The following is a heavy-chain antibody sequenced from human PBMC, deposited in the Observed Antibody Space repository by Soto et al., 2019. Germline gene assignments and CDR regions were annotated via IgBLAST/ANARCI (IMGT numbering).Heavy chain of an antibody. CDR2: IKTDGNIT. D-gene: IGHD1-7*01. Sequence: VSLLLSCAASGFTFSSYWMYWVRQAPGKGLVWVSRIKTDGNITSYADSVKGRFTVSRDNARDMLYLQMNSLRAEDTAVYYCAKDMNSVPEYWGQGTLVTVSS. V-gene: IGHV3-74*01. J-gene: IGHJ4*02. CDR3: AKDMNSVPEY. CDR1: GFTFSSYW.